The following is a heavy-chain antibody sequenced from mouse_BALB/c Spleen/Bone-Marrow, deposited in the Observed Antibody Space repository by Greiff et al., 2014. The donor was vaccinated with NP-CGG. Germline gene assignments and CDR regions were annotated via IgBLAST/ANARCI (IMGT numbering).Heavy chain of an antibody. Sequence: EVKLEESGGGLVQPGGSLRLSCATSGFTFTDYYMSWVRQPPGKALEWLGFIRNKANGYTTEYSASVKGRFTISRDNSQSILYRQMNTLRAEDSAAYYCARDYYGFFAYWGQGTLVTVSA. J-gene: IGHJ3*01. CDR1: GFTFTDYY. CDR3: ARDYYGFFAY. D-gene: IGHD1-2*01. CDR2: IRNKANGYTT. V-gene: IGHV7-3*02.